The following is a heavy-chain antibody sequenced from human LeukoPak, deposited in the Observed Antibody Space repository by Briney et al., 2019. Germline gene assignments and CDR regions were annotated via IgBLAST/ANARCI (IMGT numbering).Heavy chain of an antibody. J-gene: IGHJ4*02. CDR3: ARDSRYCSGGSCYPAEDYYFDC. CDR2: ISNSGSTI. V-gene: IGHV3-48*04. D-gene: IGHD2-15*01. Sequence: PGGSLRLSCAASGFTFSSYWMNWVRQAPGKGLEWVSFISNSGSTIYYADSVKGRFTISRDNAKDSLYLQMNSLRAEDTAIYYCARDSRYCSGGSCYPAEDYYFDCWGQGTLVTVSS. CDR1: GFTFSSYW.